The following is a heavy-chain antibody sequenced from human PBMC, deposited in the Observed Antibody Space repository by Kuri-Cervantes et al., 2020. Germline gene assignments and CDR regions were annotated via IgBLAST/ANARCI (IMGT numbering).Heavy chain of an antibody. CDR2: IKEDGSDI. V-gene: IGHV3-7*01. J-gene: IGHJ6*02. CDR1: GFTFSDYY. Sequence: GESLKISCAASGFTFSDYYMSWVRQAPGKGLEWVARIKEDGSDIWYVDSVKGRFTISRDNAKNSLYLQMNSLRAEDTAVYYCARDFGDNWNYFAYYGMDVWGQGTTVTVSS. CDR3: ARDFGDNWNYFAYYGMDV. D-gene: IGHD1-7*01.